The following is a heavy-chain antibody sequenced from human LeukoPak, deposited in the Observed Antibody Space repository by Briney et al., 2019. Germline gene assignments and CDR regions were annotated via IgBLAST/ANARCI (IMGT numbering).Heavy chain of an antibody. CDR3: ARANDYTNPRGDY. CDR2: IIPIFGTA. CDR1: GGTFVTSV. Sequence: SVKVSCKASGGTFVTSVISWVRQAPGQGLEWMGEIIPIFGTASYAQKFQGRVTITADESTTTAYMELSSLRSEDTAVYYCARANDYTNPRGDYWGQGTLVTVSS. V-gene: IGHV1-69*13. J-gene: IGHJ4*02. D-gene: IGHD4-11*01.